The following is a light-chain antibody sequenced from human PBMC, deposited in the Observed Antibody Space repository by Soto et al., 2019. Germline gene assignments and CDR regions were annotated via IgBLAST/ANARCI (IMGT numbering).Light chain of an antibody. J-gene: IGLJ1*01. CDR3: SSYTTSNTRQIV. CDR2: DVS. Sequence: QSVLTQPAYASGSPGQSITISCTGTSSDVGGYNYVSWYQQHPGKAHKFMIYDVSNRPSGVSNRFSGSKSGNTASLTISGLQAEDEAYYYCSSYTTSNTRQIVFGTGTKVTVL. CDR1: SSDVGGYNY. V-gene: IGLV2-14*01.